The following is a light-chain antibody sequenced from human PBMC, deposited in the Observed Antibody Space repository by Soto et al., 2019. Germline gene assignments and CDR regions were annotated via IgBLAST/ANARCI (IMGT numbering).Light chain of an antibody. CDR3: QQLNSYPQT. V-gene: IGKV1-9*01. J-gene: IGKJ1*01. Sequence: DIQLTQSPSFLSASVGDRVTITCRASQGISSYLAWYQQKPGKAPKLLIYAASTLQSGVASRFSGSGSGTEFTLTISSLQPEDFATYYCQQLNSYPQTFGKGTKVDIK. CDR1: QGISSY. CDR2: AAS.